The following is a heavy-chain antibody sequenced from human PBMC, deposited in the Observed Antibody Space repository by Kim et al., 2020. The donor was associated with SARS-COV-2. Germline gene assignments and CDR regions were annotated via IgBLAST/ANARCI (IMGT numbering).Heavy chain of an antibody. CDR1: GFTFSSYG. CDR3: AKGDGGEAAAIPFDY. Sequence: GGSLRLSCAASGFTFSSYGMHWVRQAPGKGLEWVAVISYDGSNKYYADSVKGRFTISRDNSKNTLYLQMNSLRAEDTAVYYCAKGDGGEAAAIPFDYWGQGTLVTVSS. V-gene: IGHV3-30*18. D-gene: IGHD2-2*02. J-gene: IGHJ4*02. CDR2: ISYDGSNK.